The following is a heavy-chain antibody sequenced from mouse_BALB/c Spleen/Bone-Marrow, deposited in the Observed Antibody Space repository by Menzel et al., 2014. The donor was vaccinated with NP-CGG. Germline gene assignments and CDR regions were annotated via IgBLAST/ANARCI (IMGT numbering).Heavy chain of an antibody. Sequence: VQLKQSGAELVKPGASVKLSCTTSGFNIKDTYIHWVKRRPEQGLDWIGRIDPADDTTIYDPKFQDKATITTDTSSSMAYLQLSGLTSEDAAVYFCSRGTRYYFDCWGQGTTLTVSS. CDR1: GFNIKDTY. J-gene: IGHJ2*01. V-gene: IGHV14-3*02. CDR3: SRGTRYYFDC. CDR2: IDPADDTT. D-gene: IGHD1-1*01.